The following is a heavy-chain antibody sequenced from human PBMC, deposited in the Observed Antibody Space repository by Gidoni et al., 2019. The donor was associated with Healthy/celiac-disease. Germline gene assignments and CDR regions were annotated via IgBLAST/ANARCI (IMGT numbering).Heavy chain of an antibody. CDR3: ARGLHDFWSNYRKNWFDP. Sequence: QVQLQQRGAGLWKPSATPSLTCAGDGGSLSGYDWSWIRQPPGKGLEWIGEIDHSGSANYNPSLKSQVTISVDTSKIQFSLKLGSVTAAVTAVYYCARGLHDFWSNYRKNWFDPWGQGTLVTVSS. CDR2: IDHSGSA. V-gene: IGHV4-34*01. D-gene: IGHD3-3*01. CDR1: GGSLSGYD. J-gene: IGHJ5*02.